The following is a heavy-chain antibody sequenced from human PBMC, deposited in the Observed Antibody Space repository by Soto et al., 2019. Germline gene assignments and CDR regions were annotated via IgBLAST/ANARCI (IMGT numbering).Heavy chain of an antibody. V-gene: IGHV1-18*01. D-gene: IGHD6-13*01. CDR2: ISAYNGNT. J-gene: IGHJ4*02. CDR1: GYTFTSYG. Sequence: QVQLVQSGAEVKKPGASVKVSCKASGYTFTSYGISWVRQAPGQGLEWMGWISAYNGNTNYAQKFQGRVTITADESTSTAYMELSSLRSEDTAVYYCARVADSSSWYRLWGQGTLVTVSS. CDR3: ARVADSSSWYRL.